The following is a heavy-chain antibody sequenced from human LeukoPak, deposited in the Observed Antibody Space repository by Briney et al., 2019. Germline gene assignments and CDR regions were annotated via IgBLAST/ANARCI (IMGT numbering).Heavy chain of an antibody. CDR1: GCTFTRFF. V-gene: IGHV1-46*01. D-gene: IGHD2-2*01. CDR2: IKVSGGAT. CDR3: AREGAPSQFPASEYLQP. Sequence: ASVKISCKASGCTFTRFFMYWVRQAPGQGPEWMGRIKVSGGATDYAQKFQARVTMTSDTSTNTVYMEMSNLRSDDTAVYYCAREGAPSQFPASEYLQPWGQGTLVIVSA. J-gene: IGHJ1*01.